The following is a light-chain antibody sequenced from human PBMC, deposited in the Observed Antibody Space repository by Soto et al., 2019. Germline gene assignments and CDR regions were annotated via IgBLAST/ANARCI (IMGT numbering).Light chain of an antibody. CDR2: GAS. J-gene: IGKJ1*01. CDR3: QQYDASPWT. Sequence: EIVLTQSPGTLSLSPGERATLSCRASQNVSSTYLAWYQQKPGQAPRLLIYGASSRAAGIPDRFSGSGSGTDFTLTISRLAPEDFAVYYCQQYDASPWTFGQGTKVEIK. CDR1: QNVSSTY. V-gene: IGKV3-20*01.